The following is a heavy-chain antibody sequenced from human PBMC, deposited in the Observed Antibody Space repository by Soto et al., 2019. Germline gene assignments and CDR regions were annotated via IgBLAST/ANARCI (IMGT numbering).Heavy chain of an antibody. V-gene: IGHV3-21*01. CDR1: GFTFSSYS. J-gene: IGHJ4*02. Sequence: EVQLVESGGGLVKPGGSLRLSCAASGFTFSSYSMNWVRQAPGKWLEWVSSISSSSSYIYYADSVKGRFTISRDNAKNSLYLQMNSLRAEDTAVYYCARVGSGGNPHIDYWGQGTLVTVSS. CDR3: ARVGSGGNPHIDY. D-gene: IGHD2-15*01. CDR2: ISSSSSYI.